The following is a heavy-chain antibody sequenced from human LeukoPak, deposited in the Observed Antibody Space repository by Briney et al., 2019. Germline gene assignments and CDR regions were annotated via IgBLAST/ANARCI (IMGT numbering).Heavy chain of an antibody. Sequence: QSGGSLRLSCAASRFTFSSYAMSWVRQAPGKGLVWVSRINSDGSSTSYADSVKGRFTISRDNAKNTLYLQMNSLRAEDTAVYYCARAYWIAAPIPIGFDPWGQGTLVTVSS. D-gene: IGHD6-6*01. J-gene: IGHJ5*02. V-gene: IGHV3-74*01. CDR2: INSDGSST. CDR3: ARAYWIAAPIPIGFDP. CDR1: RFTFSSYA.